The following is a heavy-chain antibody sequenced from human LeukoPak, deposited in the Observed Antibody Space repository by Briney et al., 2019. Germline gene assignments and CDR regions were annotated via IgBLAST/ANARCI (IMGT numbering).Heavy chain of an antibody. J-gene: IGHJ5*02. CDR2: IYYTGRT. CDR3: ARSYSSGSYYSPFDP. D-gene: IGHD3-10*01. CDR1: GDSISSFY. Sequence: PSETLSLTCSVSGDSISSFYWSWIRQPPGKGLEWIGYIYYTGRTNYNPSLWSRVTISLDTSKNQFSLKLTSVTAADTAVYYCARSYSSGSYYSPFDPWGQGTLVTVSS. V-gene: IGHV4-59*01.